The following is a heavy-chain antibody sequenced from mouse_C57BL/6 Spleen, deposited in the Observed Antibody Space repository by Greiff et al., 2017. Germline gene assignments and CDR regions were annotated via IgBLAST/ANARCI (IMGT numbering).Heavy chain of an antibody. J-gene: IGHJ3*01. V-gene: IGHV1-61*01. CDR2: IYPSDSET. CDR3: ARWDYYGSSYGFAY. CDR1: GYTFTSYW. D-gene: IGHD1-1*01. Sequence: QVQLQQPGAELVRPGSSVKLSCKASGYTFTSYWMDWVKQRPGQGLEWIGNIYPSDSETHYNQKFKDKATLTVDKSSSTAYMQLSSLTSEDSAVYDCARWDYYGSSYGFAYWGQGTLVTVSA.